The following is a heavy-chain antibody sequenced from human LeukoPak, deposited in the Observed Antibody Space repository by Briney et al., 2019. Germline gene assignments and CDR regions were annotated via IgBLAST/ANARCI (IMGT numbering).Heavy chain of an antibody. CDR2: ISGIGGST. Sequence: GGSLRLSCAASGFTFSSYGMSWVRQAPGRGLEWVSTISGIGGSTYYTDSVKGRFTISRDNAKNSLYLQMNSLRAEDTAVYYCARDRSGSSWEDYYYYYMDVWGRGTTVTISS. V-gene: IGHV3-23*01. CDR3: ARDRSGSSWEDYYYYYMDV. J-gene: IGHJ6*03. CDR1: GFTFSSYG. D-gene: IGHD6-13*01.